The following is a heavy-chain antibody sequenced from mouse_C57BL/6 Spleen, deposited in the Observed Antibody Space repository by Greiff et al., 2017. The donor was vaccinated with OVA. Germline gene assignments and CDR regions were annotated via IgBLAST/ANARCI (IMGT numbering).Heavy chain of an antibody. D-gene: IGHD1-1*01. Sequence: EVQLVESGGGLVQPKGSLKLSCAASGFSFNTYAMNWVRQAPGKGLEWVARIRSKSNNYATYYADSVKDRFTISRDDSESMLYLQMNNLKTEDTAMYYCVSPITTVGSYYAMDYWGQGTSVTVSS. CDR1: GFSFNTYA. J-gene: IGHJ4*01. CDR3: VSPITTVGSYYAMDY. V-gene: IGHV10-1*01. CDR2: IRSKSNNYAT.